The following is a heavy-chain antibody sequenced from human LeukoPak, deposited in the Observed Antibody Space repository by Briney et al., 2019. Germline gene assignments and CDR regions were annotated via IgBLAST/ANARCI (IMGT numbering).Heavy chain of an antibody. J-gene: IGHJ6*03. Sequence: GGSLRLSCAASGFTFSSYSMNWVRQAPGKGLEWVSYISSSSSTIYYADSVKGRFTISRDNAKNSLYLRMISLRAEDTAGYYCARKPGYYYDSGSYTAYYYYYMDVWGKGTTVTVSS. CDR2: ISSSSSTI. CDR3: ARKPGYYYDSGSYTAYYYYYMDV. CDR1: GFTFSSYS. V-gene: IGHV3-48*04. D-gene: IGHD3-10*01.